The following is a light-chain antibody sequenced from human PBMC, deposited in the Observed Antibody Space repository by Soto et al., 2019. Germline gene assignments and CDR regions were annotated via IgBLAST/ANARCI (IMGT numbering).Light chain of an antibody. Sequence: DIQMTQSPSSLSASVGDRVTITCRASQNISNYLNWYQQKPGKAPKLLIYATSSLQSGVPSRFSGSGSGTDFTLTISSLQPEDFATNYCQQSYSTPFTFGPGTKVDVK. J-gene: IGKJ3*01. CDR2: ATS. V-gene: IGKV1-39*01. CDR1: QNISNY. CDR3: QQSYSTPFT.